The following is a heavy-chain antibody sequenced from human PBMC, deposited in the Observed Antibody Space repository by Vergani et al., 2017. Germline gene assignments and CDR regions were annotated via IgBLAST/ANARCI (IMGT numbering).Heavy chain of an antibody. V-gene: IGHV3-21*01. CDR3: ASSRPSGAAASDY. J-gene: IGHJ4*02. CDR1: GFTFSSYS. CDR2: ISSSSSYI. Sequence: EVQLVESGGGLVKPGGSLRLSCAASGFTFSSYSMNWVRQAPGKGLEWVSSISSSSSYIYYADSVKGRFTISRDNAKNSLYLQMNSLRAEDTAVYYCASSRPSGAAASDYWGQGTLFTVSS. D-gene: IGHD2-2*01.